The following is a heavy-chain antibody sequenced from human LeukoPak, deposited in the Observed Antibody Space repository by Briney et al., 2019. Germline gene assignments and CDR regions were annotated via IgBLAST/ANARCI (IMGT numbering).Heavy chain of an antibody. CDR3: ARERVAATGTNWFDP. D-gene: IGHD6-13*01. CDR1: GFIFSSYA. Sequence: GGSLRLSCAASGFIFSSYAMHWVRQAPGKGLEWVAVISYDGSNKYYADSVKGRFTIPRDNSKNTLYLQMNSLRAEDTAVYYCARERVAATGTNWFDPWGQGTLVTVSS. CDR2: ISYDGSNK. V-gene: IGHV3-30*04. J-gene: IGHJ5*02.